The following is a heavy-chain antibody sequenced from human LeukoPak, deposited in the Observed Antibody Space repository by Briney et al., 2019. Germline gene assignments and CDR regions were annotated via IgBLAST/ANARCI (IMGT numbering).Heavy chain of an antibody. CDR1: GFTFSTYP. Sequence: PGGSLRLSCVASGFTFSTYPMHWVRQAPGKGLEYVSAISSNGGDTYYTNSVKGRFTISRDNAKNTLYLQMGSLRAEDMAVYYCARVRSYASGVYYYDYWGQGTLVTVSS. CDR3: ARVRSYASGVYYYDY. D-gene: IGHD3-16*01. J-gene: IGHJ4*02. V-gene: IGHV3-64*01. CDR2: ISSNGGDT.